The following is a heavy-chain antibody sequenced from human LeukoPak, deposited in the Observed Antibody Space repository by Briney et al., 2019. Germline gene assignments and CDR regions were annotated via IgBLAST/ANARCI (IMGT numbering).Heavy chain of an antibody. J-gene: IGHJ6*02. CDR2: ISAYNGNT. CDR1: GYTFTSYG. Sequence: ASVKVSCKASGYTFTSYGISWVRQAPGQGLEWMGWISAYNGNTNYAQKLQGRGTMTTDTSTSTAYMELRSLRSDDTAVYYCARDREDGSGSYYNDYYYYGMDVWGQGTTVTVSS. D-gene: IGHD3-10*01. V-gene: IGHV1-18*01. CDR3: ARDREDGSGSYYNDYYYYGMDV.